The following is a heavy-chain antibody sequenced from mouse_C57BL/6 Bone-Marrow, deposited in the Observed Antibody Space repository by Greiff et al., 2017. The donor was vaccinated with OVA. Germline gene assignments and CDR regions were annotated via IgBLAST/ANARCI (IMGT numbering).Heavy chain of an antibody. Sequence: EVMLVESGGGLVKPGGSLKLSCAASGFTFSSYAMSWVRQTPEKRLEWVATISDGGSYTYYPDNVKGRFTISRDNAKNNLYLQMSHLKSEDTAMYYCARDEDYGSSYTWFAYWGQGTLVTVSA. J-gene: IGHJ3*01. CDR1: GFTFSSYA. V-gene: IGHV5-4*01. CDR2: ISDGGSYT. D-gene: IGHD1-1*01. CDR3: ARDEDYGSSYTWFAY.